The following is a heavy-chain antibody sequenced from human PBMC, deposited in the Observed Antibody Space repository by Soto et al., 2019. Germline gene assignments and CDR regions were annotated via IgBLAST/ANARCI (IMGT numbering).Heavy chain of an antibody. V-gene: IGHV1-8*01. CDR3: ATTHYGEHVDS. J-gene: IGHJ4*02. D-gene: IGHD4-17*01. CDR2: MNPNSGNT. CDR1: GYTFTSYD. Sequence: QVQLVQSGAEVKKPGASVKVSCKASGYTFTSYDINWVRQATGQGLEWMGWMNPNSGNTGYAQKFQGRVTMPRNPSVNTAYMELSSLRSEGTAVYYCATTHYGEHVDSLGQGTLVTVSS.